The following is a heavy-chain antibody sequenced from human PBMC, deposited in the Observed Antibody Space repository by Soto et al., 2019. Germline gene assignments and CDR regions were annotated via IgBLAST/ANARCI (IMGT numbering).Heavy chain of an antibody. D-gene: IGHD2-8*02. Sequence: EVQLVESGGGLEQPGGSLRLSCAASGFIFSTYSMNWVRQAPGRGLEWVSYISSGGGTIYYADSVKGRFTISRDNAKNSLYLQINSLRAEDTAVYYCARLYCTGGACPSDYWVQGTLVTVSS. V-gene: IGHV3-48*01. CDR1: GFIFSTYS. CDR2: ISSGGGTI. CDR3: ARLYCTGGACPSDY. J-gene: IGHJ4*02.